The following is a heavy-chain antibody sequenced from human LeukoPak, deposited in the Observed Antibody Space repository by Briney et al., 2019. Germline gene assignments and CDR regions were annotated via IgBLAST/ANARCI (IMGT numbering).Heavy chain of an antibody. CDR3: ASSHIWFGESSWYYYGMDV. CDR1: GYTFTSYD. D-gene: IGHD3-10*01. CDR2: MNPNSGNT. J-gene: IGHJ6*02. Sequence: ASVKVSCKASGYTFTSYDINWVRQATGQGLEWMGWMNPNSGNTGYAQKFQGRVTMTRNTSISTAYMEPSSLRSEDTAVYYCASSHIWFGESSWYYYGMDVWGQGTTVTVSS. V-gene: IGHV1-8*01.